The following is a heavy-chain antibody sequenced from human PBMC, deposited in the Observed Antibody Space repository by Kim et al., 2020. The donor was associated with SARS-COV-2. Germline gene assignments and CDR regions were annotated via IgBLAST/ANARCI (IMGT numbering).Heavy chain of an antibody. D-gene: IGHD4-17*01. J-gene: IGHJ3*02. CDR1: GFAFSDCH. CDR3: ECARSAVAFDI. CDR2: ITSSGIDS. Sequence: GGSLRLSCAASGFAFSDCHMSWIRQAPGKGLEWISHITSSGIDSYYANSVQGRFTVSRDNARTLLYLQMNFLRAEDTALYYCECARSAVAFDIWGLGTMVTVSS. V-gene: IGHV3-11*01.